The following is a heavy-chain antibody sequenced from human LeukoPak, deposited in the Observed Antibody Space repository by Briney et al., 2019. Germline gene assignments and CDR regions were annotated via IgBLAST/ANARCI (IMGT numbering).Heavy chain of an antibody. D-gene: IGHD3-3*01. CDR2: ISSSSSTI. CDR1: GFTFSSYG. V-gene: IGHV3-48*02. Sequence: GGSLRLSCAASGFTFSSYGMHWVRQAPGKGLEWVSYISSSSSTIYYADSVKGRFTISRDNAKNSLYLQMNSLRDEDTAVYYCARVGLDDFWSPGWFDPWGQGTLVTVSS. J-gene: IGHJ5*02. CDR3: ARVGLDDFWSPGWFDP.